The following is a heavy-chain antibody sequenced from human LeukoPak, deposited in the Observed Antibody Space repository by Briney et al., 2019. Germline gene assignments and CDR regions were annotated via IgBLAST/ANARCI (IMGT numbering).Heavy chain of an antibody. D-gene: IGHD5-24*01. J-gene: IGHJ3*02. CDR3: ARGRRGVATINAFDI. CDR2: INHSGST. CDR1: GGSFSGYY. V-gene: IGHV4-34*01. Sequence: PSETLSLTCAVYGGSFSGYYWSWIRQPPGKGLEWIGEINHSGSTNYNPSLKSRVTISVDTSKNQFSLKLSSVTAADTAVYYCARGRRGVATINAFDIWGQGTMVTVSS.